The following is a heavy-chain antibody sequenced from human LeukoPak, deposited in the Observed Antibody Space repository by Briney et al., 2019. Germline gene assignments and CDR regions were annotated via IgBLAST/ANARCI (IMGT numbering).Heavy chain of an antibody. CDR1: GFTFSSYA. Sequence: GGSLRLSCAASGFTFSSYAMSWVRQAPGKGLEWVSAISGSGGSTYYADSVKGRFTISRDNSKNTLYLQMNSLRAEDTAVYYCAKGGLWSGYYLFRYYYYYMDVWGKGTTVTVSS. CDR2: ISGSGGST. CDR3: AKGGLWSGYYLFRYYYYYMDV. D-gene: IGHD3-3*01. J-gene: IGHJ6*03. V-gene: IGHV3-23*01.